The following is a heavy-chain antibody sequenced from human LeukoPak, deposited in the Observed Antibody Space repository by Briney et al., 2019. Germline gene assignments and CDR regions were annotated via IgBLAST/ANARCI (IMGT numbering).Heavy chain of an antibody. V-gene: IGHV4-39*07. Sequence: SETLSLTCAVSGGSISSSSYYWGWIRQPPGKGLEWIGTIYYTGITYYNSSLKSRVTISVDTSKNQFSLKLSSVTAADTAVHYCARDSATYCSGGTCYRAKWFDPWGQGTLVTVSS. CDR2: IYYTGIT. D-gene: IGHD2-15*01. CDR3: ARDSATYCSGGTCYRAKWFDP. J-gene: IGHJ5*02. CDR1: GGSISSSSYY.